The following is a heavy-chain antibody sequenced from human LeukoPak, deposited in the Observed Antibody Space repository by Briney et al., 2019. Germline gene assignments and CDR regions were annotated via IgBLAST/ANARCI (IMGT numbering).Heavy chain of an antibody. CDR3: ARDPYHRLGPPLDL. D-gene: IGHD2-2*01. CDR1: GYIFANYD. CDR2: ISTSNGDT. J-gene: IGHJ5*02. V-gene: IGHV1-18*01. Sequence: GASXXVSCKASGYIFANYDITWVRQARGQGLEGRGRISTSNGDTNYAQSLQGRGSITTDRFTRTVYMELRSLRSDDPAVYYCARDPYHRLGPPLDLWGQGTLVTVSS.